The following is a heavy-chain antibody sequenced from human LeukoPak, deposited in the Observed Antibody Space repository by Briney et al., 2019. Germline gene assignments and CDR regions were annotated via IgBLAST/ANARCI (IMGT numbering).Heavy chain of an antibody. CDR3: AKDQVGGYYDSSGYAIDY. D-gene: IGHD3-22*01. CDR2: ISGSGGST. J-gene: IGHJ4*02. Sequence: PGGSLRLSCAASGFTFSSYAMSWVRQAPGKGLEWVSAISGSGGSTYYADSVKGRFTISRDNSKNTLDLQMNSLRAEDTAVYYCAKDQVGGYYDSSGYAIDYWGQGTLVTVSS. V-gene: IGHV3-23*01. CDR1: GFTFSSYA.